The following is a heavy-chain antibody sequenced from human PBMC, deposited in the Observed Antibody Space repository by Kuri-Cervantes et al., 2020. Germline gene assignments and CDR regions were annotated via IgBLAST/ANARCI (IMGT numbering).Heavy chain of an antibody. J-gene: IGHJ4*02. CDR1: GFPFNNYA. CDR2: IIYDGSNK. Sequence: GESLKISCAASGFPFNNYAMHWVRQAPGKGLEWVGIIIYDGSNKYYGDSVKGRFTISRDNSKNTLYLQMNSLRAEDTAVYYCAKELCGGDCYEWGQGTLVTVSS. V-gene: IGHV3-30-3*01. D-gene: IGHD2-21*02. CDR3: AKELCGGDCYE.